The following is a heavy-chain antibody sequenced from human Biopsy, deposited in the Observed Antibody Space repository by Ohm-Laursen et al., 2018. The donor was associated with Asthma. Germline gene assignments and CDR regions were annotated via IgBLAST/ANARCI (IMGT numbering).Heavy chain of an antibody. V-gene: IGHV3-30-3*01. Sequence: SLRLSCAASGFTFSSYAMHWVRQAPGKGLEWVEVISYDGSNKYYADSVKGRFTISRDNSKNTLYLQMNSLRAEDTAVYYCARGGLGYCSSTSCYQNYYYGMDVWGQGTLVTVSS. CDR3: ARGGLGYCSSTSCYQNYYYGMDV. CDR1: GFTFSSYA. D-gene: IGHD2-2*01. CDR2: ISYDGSNK. J-gene: IGHJ6*02.